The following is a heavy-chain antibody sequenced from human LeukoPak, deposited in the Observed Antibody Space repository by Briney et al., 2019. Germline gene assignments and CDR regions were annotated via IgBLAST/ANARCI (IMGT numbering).Heavy chain of an antibody. CDR3: ARIVAYYYYGMDV. CDR2: IYYSGST. CDR1: GGSISSYY. D-gene: IGHD5-12*01. J-gene: IGHJ6*02. Sequence: SETLSLTCSVSGGSISSYYWSWIRQPPGKGLEWIGYIYYSGSTDYNPSLKSRVTISVDTSKNQFCLKLSSVTAADTAVYYCARIVAYYYYGMDVWGQGTTVTVSS. V-gene: IGHV4-59*01.